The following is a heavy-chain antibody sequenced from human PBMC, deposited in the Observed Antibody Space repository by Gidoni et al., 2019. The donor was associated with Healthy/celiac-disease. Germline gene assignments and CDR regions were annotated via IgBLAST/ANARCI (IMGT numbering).Heavy chain of an antibody. CDR2: IEQDGSEK. J-gene: IGHJ4*02. D-gene: IGHD3-3*01. CDR3: ARGIFGVAKMVKYYFDY. CDR1: GFTFSTYW. Sequence: EVQLVESGGGLVQPGGSLRLTCAVSGFTFSTYWMSWVRQAPGKGLGWLANIEQDGSEKYYVGSVKGRFTIARDNAKNSLYLQMNSLRSEDTAVYYCARGIFGVAKMVKYYFDYWGQGTLVTVSS. V-gene: IGHV3-7*01.